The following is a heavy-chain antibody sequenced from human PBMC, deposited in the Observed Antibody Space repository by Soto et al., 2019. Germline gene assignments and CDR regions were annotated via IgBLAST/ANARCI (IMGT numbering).Heavy chain of an antibody. CDR2: MNPNSGNT. Sequence: ASVKVSCKASGYTFTSYDINWVRQATGQGLEWMGWMNPNSGNTGYAQKFQGRVTMTRNTSISTAYMELSSLRSEDTAVYYCARVLGRSSSWYWAADYYYYYMDVWGKGTTVTVSS. J-gene: IGHJ6*03. CDR1: GYTFTSYD. CDR3: ARVLGRSSSWYWAADYYYYYMDV. V-gene: IGHV1-8*01. D-gene: IGHD6-13*01.